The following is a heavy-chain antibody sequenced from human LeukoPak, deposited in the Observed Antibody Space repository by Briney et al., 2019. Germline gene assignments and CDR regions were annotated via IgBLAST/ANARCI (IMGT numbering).Heavy chain of an antibody. J-gene: IGHJ4*02. CDR2: ISGSGGST. D-gene: IGHD3-9*01. CDR3: AKETRPLKYYDILTGYYLFDY. V-gene: IGHV3-23*01. Sequence: GGSLRLSCAASGFTFSSYAMSWVRQAPGKGLEWVSAISGSGGSTYYADSVKGRFTISRDNSKNTLYLQMNSLRAEDTAVYYCAKETRPLKYYDILTGYYLFDYWGQGTLVTVSS. CDR1: GFTFSSYA.